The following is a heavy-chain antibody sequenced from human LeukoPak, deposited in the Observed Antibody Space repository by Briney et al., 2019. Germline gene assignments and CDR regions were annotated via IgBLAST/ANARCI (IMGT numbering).Heavy chain of an antibody. D-gene: IGHD1-26*01. V-gene: IGHV4-39*07. Sequence: KASETLSLTCTVSGGSISSSSYYWGWIRQPPGKGLEWIGSIYYSGSTYYNPSLKSRVTISVDTSKNQFSLKLSSVTAADTAVYYCARDRGSGSYYYIFDWFDPWGQGTLVTVSS. CDR3: ARDRGSGSYYYIFDWFDP. CDR1: GGSISSSSYY. J-gene: IGHJ5*02. CDR2: IYYSGST.